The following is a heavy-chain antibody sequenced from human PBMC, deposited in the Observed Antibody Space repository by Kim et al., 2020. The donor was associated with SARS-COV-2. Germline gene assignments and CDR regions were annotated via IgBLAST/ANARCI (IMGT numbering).Heavy chain of an antibody. CDR2: INHSGST. J-gene: IGHJ3*02. V-gene: IGHV4-34*01. Sequence: SETLSLTCAVYGGSFSGYYWSWIRQPPGKGLEWIGEINHSGSTNYNPSLKSRVTISVDTSKNQFSLKLSSVTAADTAVYYCARTYYYDSSGYREYAFDI. CDR3: ARTYYYDSSGYREYAFDI. CDR1: GGSFSGYY. D-gene: IGHD3-22*01.